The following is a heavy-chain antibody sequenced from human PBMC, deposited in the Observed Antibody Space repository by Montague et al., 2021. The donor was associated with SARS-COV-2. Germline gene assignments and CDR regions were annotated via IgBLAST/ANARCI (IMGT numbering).Heavy chain of an antibody. CDR1: GASITRTTYY. V-gene: IGHV4-39*07. CDR2: IYYSGST. D-gene: IGHD6-13*01. J-gene: IGHJ4*02. CDR3: AREPPYSSNLASFDY. Sequence: SETLSLTCAVSGASITRTTYYWGWIRQPPGKGLEWFGSIYYSGSTYYNPSLKSRVTMSLDTSKNQFSLNLTSVTATDTAVYYCAREPPYSSNLASFDYWGQGALVSVSS.